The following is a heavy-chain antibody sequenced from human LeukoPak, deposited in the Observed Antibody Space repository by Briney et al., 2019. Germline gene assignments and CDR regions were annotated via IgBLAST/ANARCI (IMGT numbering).Heavy chain of an antibody. J-gene: IGHJ4*02. CDR2: IWYDGSNK. CDR3: AKAGSYWDFDY. D-gene: IGHD1-26*01. V-gene: IGHV3-33*06. Sequence: PGGSLRLSCAASGFTFSSFGMHWVRQAPGKGLERVAVIWYDGSNKYYADSVKGRFTISRDNSKNTLYLQMNSLRAEDTALYYCAKAGSYWDFDYWGQGTLVTVSS. CDR1: GFTFSSFG.